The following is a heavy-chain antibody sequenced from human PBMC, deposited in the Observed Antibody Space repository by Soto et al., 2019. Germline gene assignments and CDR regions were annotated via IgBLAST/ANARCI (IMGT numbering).Heavy chain of an antibody. D-gene: IGHD2-2*02. Sequence: SETLSLTCAVSGGSIRNNNWWSWVRQPPGRGLEWIGKIYHSGNTNYNPSLQSRVTISVDKSKNHFSLKLSSVTAADTAVYYCARVVPAAIPLAFDIWGQGTMVT. V-gene: IGHV4-4*02. CDR1: GGSIRNNNW. CDR2: IYHSGNT. J-gene: IGHJ3*02. CDR3: ARVVPAAIPLAFDI.